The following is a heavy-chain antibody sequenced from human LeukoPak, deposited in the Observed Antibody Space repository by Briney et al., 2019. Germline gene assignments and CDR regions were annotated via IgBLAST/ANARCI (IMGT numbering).Heavy chain of an antibody. D-gene: IGHD1-26*01. CDR3: AKGDTTWELPHDY. Sequence: PGGSLRLSCAASGFTFSSYAMSWVRQAPGKGLEWVSSISGSGGSTSYADSVKGRFTISRDNSKNTLYLQMNSLRVEGTAVYYCAKGDTTWELPHDYWGQGTLVTVSS. J-gene: IGHJ4*02. V-gene: IGHV3-23*01. CDR1: GFTFSSYA. CDR2: ISGSGGST.